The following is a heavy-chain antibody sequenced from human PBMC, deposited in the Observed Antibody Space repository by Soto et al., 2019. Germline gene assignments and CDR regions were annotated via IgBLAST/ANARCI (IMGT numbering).Heavy chain of an antibody. D-gene: IGHD3-9*01. CDR3: AKDLTHFDF. J-gene: IGHJ4*02. Sequence: GSLRLSCAASGFIFSDYAMNWVRQAPGKGLEWIALIRGTNENTYYADSVQGRFTISRDNSRDTLYLQMNSLRAEDTAVYFCAKDLTHFDFWSQGTLVTVSS. V-gene: IGHV3-23*01. CDR2: IRGTNENT. CDR1: GFIFSDYA.